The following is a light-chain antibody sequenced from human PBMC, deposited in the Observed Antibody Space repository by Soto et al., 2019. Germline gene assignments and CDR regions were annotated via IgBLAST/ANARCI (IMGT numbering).Light chain of an antibody. V-gene: IGKV3-15*01. CDR1: QSVNSN. J-gene: IGKJ2*01. Sequence: EIVMTQSPATLSVSPGERATLSCRVSQSVNSNLAWYQQKPGQPPRLLIYGASTRATGIPSRFSGSGSGTEFTLTITSLHSDDFAVYYCHQYNNWPPSYTFGHGTPLEIK. CDR3: HQYNNWPPSYT. CDR2: GAS.